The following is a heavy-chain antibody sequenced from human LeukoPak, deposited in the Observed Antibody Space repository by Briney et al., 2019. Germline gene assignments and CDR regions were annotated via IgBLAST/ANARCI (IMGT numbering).Heavy chain of an antibody. V-gene: IGHV1-2*02. CDR3: ARGEKREILTGHPTDY. CDR1: GYTFTGYY. J-gene: IGHJ4*02. CDR2: INPNSGGT. Sequence: ASVKVSCKASGYTFTGYYMHWVRQAPGQGLEWMGWINPNSGGTNYAQKFQGRVTMTRDTSISTAYMELSRLRSDDTAVYYCARGEKREILTGHPTDYWGQGTLVTVSS. D-gene: IGHD3-9*01.